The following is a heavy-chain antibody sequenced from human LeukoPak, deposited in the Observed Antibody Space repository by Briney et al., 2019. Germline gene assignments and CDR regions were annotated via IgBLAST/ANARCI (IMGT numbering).Heavy chain of an antibody. Sequence: GRSLRLSCAASGFTFDDYAMHWVRQAPGKGLEWVSGISWNSGSIGYADSVKGRFTISRDNAKNSLYLQMNSLRAEDTAVYYCARDLGPEAYWGQGTLVTVSS. CDR1: GFTFDDYA. J-gene: IGHJ4*02. CDR2: ISWNSGSI. V-gene: IGHV3-9*01. CDR3: ARDLGPEAY. D-gene: IGHD1-26*01.